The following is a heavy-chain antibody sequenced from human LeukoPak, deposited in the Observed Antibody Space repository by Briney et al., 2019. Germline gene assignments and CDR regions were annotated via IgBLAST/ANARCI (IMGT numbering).Heavy chain of an antibody. CDR3: AKDEAATYDFWSGYPYYYYYGMDV. Sequence: GGSLRLSCAASGFTVSSNYMSWVRQAPGKGLEWVSVIYSGGSTYYADSVKGRFTISRDNSKNTLYLQMNSLRAEDAAVYYCAKDEAATYDFWSGYPYYYYYGMDVWGQGTTVTVSS. D-gene: IGHD3-3*01. CDR1: GFTVSSNY. CDR2: IYSGGST. V-gene: IGHV3-53*01. J-gene: IGHJ6*02.